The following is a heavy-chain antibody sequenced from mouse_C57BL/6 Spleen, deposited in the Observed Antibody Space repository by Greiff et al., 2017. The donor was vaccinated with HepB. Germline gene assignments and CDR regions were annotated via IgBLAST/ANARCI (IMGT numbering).Heavy chain of an antibody. Sequence: QLQQPGAELVKPGASVKLSCKASGYTFTSYWMHWVKQRPGQGLEWIGMIHPNSGSTNYNEKFKSKATLTVDKSSSTAYMQLSSLTSEDSAVYYCARDDYDGPAWFAYWGQGTLVTVSA. CDR1: GYTFTSYW. CDR2: IHPNSGST. J-gene: IGHJ3*01. D-gene: IGHD2-4*01. V-gene: IGHV1-64*01. CDR3: ARDDYDGPAWFAY.